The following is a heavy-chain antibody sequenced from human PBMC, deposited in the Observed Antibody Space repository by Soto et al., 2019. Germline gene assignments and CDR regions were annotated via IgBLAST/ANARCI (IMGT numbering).Heavy chain of an antibody. J-gene: IGHJ4*02. CDR3: ARGWGTIFDY. CDR2: INHSGST. V-gene: IGHV4-34*01. Sequence: QVQLQQWDAGLLKPSETLSLTCAVYGGSFSGYYWNWIRQPPGKGLEWIGEINHSGSTNYNPSLKSRVTISVDTSKNQFSLKLSSVTAADTAVYYCARGWGTIFDYWGQGTLVTVSS. D-gene: IGHD7-27*01. CDR1: GGSFSGYY.